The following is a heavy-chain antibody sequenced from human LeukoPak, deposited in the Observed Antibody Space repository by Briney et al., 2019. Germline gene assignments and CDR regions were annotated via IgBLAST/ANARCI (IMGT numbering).Heavy chain of an antibody. Sequence: ASVKVSCKASGYTFISYYMHWVRQAPGQGLEWMGWINPNSGGTNYAQKFQGRVTMTRDTSISTAYMELSRLRSDDTAVYYCAGARYSSSWYLLDYWGQGTLVTVSS. V-gene: IGHV1-2*02. CDR2: INPNSGGT. CDR3: AGARYSSSWYLLDY. J-gene: IGHJ4*02. CDR1: GYTFISYY. D-gene: IGHD6-13*01.